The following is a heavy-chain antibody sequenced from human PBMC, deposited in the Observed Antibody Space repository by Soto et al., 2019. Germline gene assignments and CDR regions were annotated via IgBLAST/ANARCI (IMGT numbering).Heavy chain of an antibody. CDR1: GGSISSGDYY. J-gene: IGHJ5*02. CDR3: ARAMVLTQNCSDP. CDR2: IYYSGST. Sequence: QVQLQESGPGLVKPSQTLSLTCTVSGGSISSGDYYWSWIRQPPGKGLEWIGYIYYSGSTYYNPSLISRVTILLGTSKNQISLILSSVTAADSAVYYRARAMVLTQNCSDPWGQGTLVTVSS. V-gene: IGHV4-30-4*01. D-gene: IGHD2-21*02.